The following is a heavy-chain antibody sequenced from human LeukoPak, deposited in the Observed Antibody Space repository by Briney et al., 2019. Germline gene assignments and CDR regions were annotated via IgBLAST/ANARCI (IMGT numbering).Heavy chain of an antibody. CDR3: AKDQGFDP. CDR2: IWDDGSYK. V-gene: IGHV3-33*06. Sequence: PGRSLRLSCAASGFSFSNYGMHWVRQAPGKGLEWVAVIWDDGSYKYYADSVKGRFTISRDNSKSTLYLQMNSLRAEDTAVYYCAKDQGFDPWGQGTLVTVSS. CDR1: GFSFSNYG. J-gene: IGHJ5*02.